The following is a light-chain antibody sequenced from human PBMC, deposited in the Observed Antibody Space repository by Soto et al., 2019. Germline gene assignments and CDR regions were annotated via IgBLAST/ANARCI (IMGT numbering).Light chain of an antibody. CDR2: DDS. CDR3: QVWDSSSDHPTVV. CDR1: NIGSKS. V-gene: IGLV3-21*02. J-gene: IGLJ2*01. Sequence: SYELTQPPSVSVAPGQTARITCGGTNIGSKSVHWYQQKPGQAPVLVVYDDSDGPSGIPERFSGSNSGNTATLTISRVEAGDEADYYCQVWDSSSDHPTVVFGGGTKLTVL.